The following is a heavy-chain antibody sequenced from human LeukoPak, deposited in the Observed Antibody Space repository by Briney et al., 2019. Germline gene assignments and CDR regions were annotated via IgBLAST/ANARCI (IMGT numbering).Heavy chain of an antibody. D-gene: IGHD3-3*01. J-gene: IGHJ3*02. V-gene: IGHV4-59*01. Sequence: SETLSPTCTVSGGSISSYYWSWIRQPPGKGLEWIGYIYYSGSTNYNPSLKSRVTISVDTSKNQFSLKLSSVTAADTAVYYCARSHYDFWSAFDAFDIWGQGTMVTVSS. CDR3: ARSHYDFWSAFDAFDI. CDR2: IYYSGST. CDR1: GGSISSYY.